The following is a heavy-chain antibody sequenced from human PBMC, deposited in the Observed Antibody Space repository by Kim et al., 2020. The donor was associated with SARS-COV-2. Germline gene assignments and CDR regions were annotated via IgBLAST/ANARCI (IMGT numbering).Heavy chain of an antibody. CDR1: GASISSNGCC. CDR3: AGRCAYTRSYSAYYF. J-gene: IGHJ4*01. Sequence: SETLSLTCTVSGASISSNGCCWAWIRQPPGKGLEWIGSVSYAGSTYYNPSRERRVSTFVYTSKTQFSLKLISVNAADTAVYHCAGRCAYTRSYSAYYF. CDR2: VSYAGST. D-gene: IGHD3-16*01. V-gene: IGHV4-39*01.